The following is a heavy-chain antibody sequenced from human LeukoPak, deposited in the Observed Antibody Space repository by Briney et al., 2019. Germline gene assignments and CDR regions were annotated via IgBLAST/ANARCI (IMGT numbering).Heavy chain of an antibody. CDR3: ARDPQGKKNLRYFDWYTNYYYYGMDV. CDR2: ISSSGSTI. D-gene: IGHD3-9*01. V-gene: IGHV3-48*03. J-gene: IGHJ6*02. Sequence: SGGSLRLSCAASGFTFSSYEMNWVRQAPGKGLEWVSYISSSGSTIYYADSVKGRFTISRDNAKNSLYLQMNSLRAEDTAVYYCARDPQGKKNLRYFDWYTNYYYYGMDVWGQGTTVTVSS. CDR1: GFTFSSYE.